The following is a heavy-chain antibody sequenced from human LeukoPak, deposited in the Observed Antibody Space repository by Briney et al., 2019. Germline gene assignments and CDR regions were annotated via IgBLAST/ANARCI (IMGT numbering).Heavy chain of an antibody. CDR1: GFTFSSYA. D-gene: IGHD3-22*01. J-gene: IGHJ4*02. CDR3: ARDLTYYYDSSGPLGY. CDR2: ISYDGSNK. Sequence: GGSLRLSCAASGFTFSSYAMHWVRQAPGKGLEWVAVISYDGSNKYYADSVEGRFTISRDNSKNTLYLQMNSLRAEDTAVYYCARDLTYYYDSSGPLGYWGQGTLVTVSS. V-gene: IGHV3-30-3*01.